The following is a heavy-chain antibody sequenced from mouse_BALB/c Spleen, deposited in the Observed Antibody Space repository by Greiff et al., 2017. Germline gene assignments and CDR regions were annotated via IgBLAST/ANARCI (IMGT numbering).Heavy chain of an antibody. CDR2: ISSGSSTI. CDR1: GFTFSSFG. J-gene: IGHJ2*01. CDR3: ARWGVRRYFDY. Sequence: EVKLVESGGGLVQPGGSRKLSCAASGFTFSSFGMHWVRQAPEKGLEWVAYISSGSSTIYYADTVKGRFTISRDNPKNTLFLQMTSLRSEDTAMYYCARWGVRRYFDYWGQGTTLTVSS. D-gene: IGHD2-14*01. V-gene: IGHV5-17*02.